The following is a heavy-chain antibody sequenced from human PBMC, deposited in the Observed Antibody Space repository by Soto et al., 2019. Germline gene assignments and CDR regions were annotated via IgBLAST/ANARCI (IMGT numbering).Heavy chain of an antibody. V-gene: IGHV3-7*01. Sequence: GGSLRLSCAASGFTFSSYWMSWVRQAPGKGLEWVTNIKQDGSEKYYVDSVKGRFTISRDNAKNSLYLQMNSLRAEDTAVYYCARDSVLGYCSSTSCRKYYYYYYMDVWGKGTTVTVSS. CDR1: GFTFSSYW. D-gene: IGHD2-2*01. CDR2: IKQDGSEK. CDR3: ARDSVLGYCSSTSCRKYYYYYYMDV. J-gene: IGHJ6*03.